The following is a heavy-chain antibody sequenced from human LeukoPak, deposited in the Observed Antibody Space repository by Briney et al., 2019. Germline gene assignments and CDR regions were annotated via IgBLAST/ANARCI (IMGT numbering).Heavy chain of an antibody. CDR1: RFTFNTYT. D-gene: IGHD1-26*01. Sequence: GGSLGLSCEGSRFTFNTYTMNWVRQAPGKGLEWVSAINDSGDRTYYADSVKGRFTISRDNSKNTLYLQMNSLRAEDTAVYYCTNLNAERPDYWGQGTLVTVSS. J-gene: IGHJ4*02. CDR3: TNLNAERPDY. V-gene: IGHV3-23*01. CDR2: INDSGDRT.